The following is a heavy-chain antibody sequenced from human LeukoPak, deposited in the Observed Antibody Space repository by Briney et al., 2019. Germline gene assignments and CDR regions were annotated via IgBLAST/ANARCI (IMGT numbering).Heavy chain of an antibody. D-gene: IGHD1-26*01. V-gene: IGHV3-30*18. CDR3: AKAPVSGSRSPFDY. J-gene: IGHJ4*02. CDR2: IAYDGSNK. Sequence: GGSLRPSCAASGFTFSSYGMHWVRQAPGKGLDWVAVIAYDGSNKYYADSVKGRFTISRDNSKNTLYLQMDRLRVEDTAVYYCAKAPVSGSRSPFDYWGQGTLVTVSS. CDR1: GFTFSSYG.